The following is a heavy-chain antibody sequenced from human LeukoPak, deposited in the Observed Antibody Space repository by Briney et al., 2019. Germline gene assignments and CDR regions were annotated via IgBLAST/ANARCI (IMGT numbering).Heavy chain of an antibody. CDR3: ANPFGDSSGYPQKYYFDY. V-gene: IGHV4-34*01. J-gene: IGHJ4*02. D-gene: IGHD3-22*01. CDR2: INHSGST. Sequence: SETLSLTCAVYGGSFSGYYWSWIRQPPGKGLEWIGEINHSGSTNYNPSLKSRVTISVDTSKNQFSLKLSSVTAADTAVYYCANPFGDSSGYPQKYYFDYWGQGTLVTVSS. CDR1: GGSFSGYY.